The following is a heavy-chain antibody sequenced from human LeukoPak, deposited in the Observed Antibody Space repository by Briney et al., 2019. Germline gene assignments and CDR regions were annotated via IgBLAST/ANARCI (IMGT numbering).Heavy chain of an antibody. D-gene: IGHD6-13*01. V-gene: IGHV4-30-4*01. CDR1: GGSVSSGDYY. J-gene: IGHJ3*02. CDR3: ARSPVLDLTPDIAASDRRAHDAFDI. CDR2: IYYSGNT. Sequence: SETLSLTCTVSGGSVSSGDYYWTWIRQPPGTGLEWIGYIYYSGNTYYNPSLQSRITISVDTSKNQFSLKLSSVTAADTAVYYCARSPVLDLTPDIAASDRRAHDAFDIWGQGTMVTVSS.